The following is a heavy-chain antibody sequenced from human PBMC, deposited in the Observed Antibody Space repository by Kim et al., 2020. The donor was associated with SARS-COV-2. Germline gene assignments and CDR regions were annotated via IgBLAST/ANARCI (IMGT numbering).Heavy chain of an antibody. CDR3: ATSLAYCSGGSCHS. Sequence: ASVKVSCKASGYTFTLHYMHWVRQAPGQGLEWMGMINPSGGAATYAQKFQGRVTMTSDTSTSTVYMEVSSLRSEDTALYYCATSLAYCSGGSCHSWGQGTLVTVSS. D-gene: IGHD2-15*01. J-gene: IGHJ4*02. V-gene: IGHV1-46*01. CDR2: INPSGGAA. CDR1: GYTFTLHY.